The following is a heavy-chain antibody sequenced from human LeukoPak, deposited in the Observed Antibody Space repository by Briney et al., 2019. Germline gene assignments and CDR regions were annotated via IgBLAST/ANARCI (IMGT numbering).Heavy chain of an antibody. CDR2: IYYTGST. V-gene: IGHV4-59*01. CDR3: ARGAGTTGAFDI. CDR1: GGSIDSYY. Sequence: SETLSLTCTVSGGSIDSYYWSWIRQPPGKGLEWIGYIYYTGSTEYHPSLKSRVTISLDTSKNQFSLKLTSVTAADTAVYYCARGAGTTGAFDIWGQGTMVTVSS. J-gene: IGHJ3*02. D-gene: IGHD1-1*01.